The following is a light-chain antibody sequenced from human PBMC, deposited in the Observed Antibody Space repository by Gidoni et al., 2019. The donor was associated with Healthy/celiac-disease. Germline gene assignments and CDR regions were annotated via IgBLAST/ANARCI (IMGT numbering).Light chain of an antibody. Sequence: EIVMTQSPATLSVSPGERATLSCRASQSVSSNLAWYQQKPGQAPRLLIYGASTRATGIPARFSGSGSGTEVTLTISSLQSEEFAVYYCQQYNNWPGTFGQGTKVEIK. CDR1: QSVSSN. V-gene: IGKV3-15*01. CDR3: QQYNNWPGT. CDR2: GAS. J-gene: IGKJ1*01.